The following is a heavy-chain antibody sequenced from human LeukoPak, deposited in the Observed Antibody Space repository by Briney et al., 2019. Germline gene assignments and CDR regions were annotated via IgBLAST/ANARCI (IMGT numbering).Heavy chain of an antibody. V-gene: IGHV1-18*01. Sequence: GASVKVSCKASGYTFTSYGISWVRQAPGQGLEWMGWISAYNGNTNYAQKLQGRVTMTRDTSTSTVYMELSSLRSEDTAVYYCARDFGPQQLVRTYFDYWGQGTLVTVSS. CDR3: ARDFGPQQLVRTYFDY. CDR2: ISAYNGNT. CDR1: GYTFTSYG. J-gene: IGHJ4*02. D-gene: IGHD6-13*01.